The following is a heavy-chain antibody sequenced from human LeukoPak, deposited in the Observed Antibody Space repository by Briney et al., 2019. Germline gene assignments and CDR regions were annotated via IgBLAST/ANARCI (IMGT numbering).Heavy chain of an antibody. J-gene: IGHJ3*02. V-gene: IGHV4-34*01. CDR1: GFTFSSYA. D-gene: IGHD3-10*01. CDR2: INHSGST. Sequence: TPGGSLRLSCAASGFTFSSYAMSWVRQPPGKGLEWIGEINHSGSTNYNPSLKSRVTISVDTSKNQFSLKLSSVTAADTAVYYCARHGSGWLLPTTDAFDIWGQGTMVTVSS. CDR3: ARHGSGWLLPTTDAFDI.